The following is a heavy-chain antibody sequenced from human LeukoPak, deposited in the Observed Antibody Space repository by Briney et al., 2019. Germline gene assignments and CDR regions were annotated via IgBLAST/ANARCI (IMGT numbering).Heavy chain of an antibody. V-gene: IGHV3-23*01. D-gene: IGHD4-17*01. CDR1: GFTFSSYA. CDR3: AKDPGGYGDYLDY. Sequence: PGGSLRLSCAASGFTFSSYAMSWVRQAPGKGLEWVSAISGSGGSTSYADSVKGRFTISRDNSKKTLYLQMESLRAEDTAVYYCAKDPGGYGDYLDYWGQGTLVTVSS. CDR2: ISGSGGST. J-gene: IGHJ4*02.